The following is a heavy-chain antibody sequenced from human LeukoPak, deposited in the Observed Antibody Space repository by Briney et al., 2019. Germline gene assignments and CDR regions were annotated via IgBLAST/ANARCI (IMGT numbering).Heavy chain of an antibody. CDR1: GHTFTSYD. D-gene: IGHD3-3*01. V-gene: IGHV1-8*03. CDR3: ARGRGRVTIFGVEGPGYFDY. CDR2: MNPNSGNT. J-gene: IGHJ4*02. Sequence: ASVKVSCKASGHTFTSYDINWVRRATGQGLEWMGWMNPNSGNTGYAQKFQGRVTITRNTSISTAYMELSSLRSEDTAVYYCARGRGRVTIFGVEGPGYFDYWGQGTLVTVSS.